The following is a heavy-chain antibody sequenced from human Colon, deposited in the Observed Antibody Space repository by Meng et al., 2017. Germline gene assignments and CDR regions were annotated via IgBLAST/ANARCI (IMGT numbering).Heavy chain of an antibody. CDR1: GGSFSGHY. J-gene: IGHJ4*02. Sequence: QVQLQQWGAGLLKTSETLSLTCVVYGGSFSGHYWTWIRQPPGKGLEWIGELNDSGSTHYNPSLGSRVTISVDTSKSQFSLKLISVTAADTGVYYCVDSKWSANYWGQGTLVTVSS. CDR3: VDSKWSANY. CDR2: LNDSGST. V-gene: IGHV4-34*01. D-gene: IGHD3-3*01.